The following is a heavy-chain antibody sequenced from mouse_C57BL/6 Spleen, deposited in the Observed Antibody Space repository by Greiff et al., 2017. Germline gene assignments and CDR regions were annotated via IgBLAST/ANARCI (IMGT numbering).Heavy chain of an antibody. CDR2: IYPSDSDT. Sequence: VPLQQPGAELVRPGSSVKLSCKASGYTFTSYWLDWVKQRPGPGLEWIGNIYPSDSDTHYNQKFKDKATLTVDKSSSPAYMQLSSLTSEDSAVDFCASDCGSSYWFAYWGQGTLVTVSA. J-gene: IGHJ3*01. CDR3: ASDCGSSYWFAY. D-gene: IGHD1-1*01. V-gene: IGHV1-61*01. CDR1: GYTFTSYW.